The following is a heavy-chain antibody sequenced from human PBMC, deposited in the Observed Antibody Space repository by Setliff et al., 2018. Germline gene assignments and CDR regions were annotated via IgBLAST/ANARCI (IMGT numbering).Heavy chain of an antibody. CDR3: ARVIKGDYGLDV. J-gene: IGHJ6*02. CDR2: INTGNGNT. Sequence: ASVKVSCKASGYTFTSYAMHWVRQAPGQRLEWMGWINTGNGNTKYSQNLQGRVTMTRDTPTNTSYMELRSLTFDDTAMYYCARVIKGDYGLDVWGQGTTVTVSS. CDR1: GYTFTSYA. D-gene: IGHD1-26*01. V-gene: IGHV1-3*04.